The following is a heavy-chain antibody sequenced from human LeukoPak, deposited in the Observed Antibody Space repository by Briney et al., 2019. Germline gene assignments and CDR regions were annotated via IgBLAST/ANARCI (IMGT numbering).Heavy chain of an antibody. CDR1: GFTFTTYT. D-gene: IGHD4-11*01. CDR2: ISGSATST. Sequence: GGSLRLSCAASGFTFTTYTISWVRQTPAKGLEWVSAISGSATSTYYADSVKGRFTISRDNSKNTLYLQMNSLRAEDTAVYYCAKDPLQPEGYWGQGTLVTVSS. J-gene: IGHJ4*02. V-gene: IGHV3-23*01. CDR3: AKDPLQPEGY.